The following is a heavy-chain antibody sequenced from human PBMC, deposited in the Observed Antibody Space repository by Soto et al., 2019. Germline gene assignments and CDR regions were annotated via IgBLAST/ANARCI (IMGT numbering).Heavy chain of an antibody. CDR3: ATNYYARSGSFDS. V-gene: IGHV1-18*04. J-gene: IGHJ4*02. Sequence: ASVKVSCKASGYTFTSYGIIWVRQAPGQGLEWMGWISAYYGNTNYAHKLQCRVTTTTDPSTSTAYMEMSSLRSDDTAVYSCATNYYARSGSFDSWGQGTLVTVSS. D-gene: IGHD3-22*01. CDR2: ISAYYGNT. CDR1: GYTFTSYG.